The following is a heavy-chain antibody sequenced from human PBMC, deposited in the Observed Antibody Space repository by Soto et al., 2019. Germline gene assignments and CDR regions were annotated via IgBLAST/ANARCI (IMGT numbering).Heavy chain of an antibody. CDR2: ISYSGST. Sequence: QVQLQESGPGLVKPSETLSLTCTVSGGSVSSGSYYWIWIRQPPGKGLEWIGYISYSGSTSYNPSLKSRVTISVDTSKTQFSLKLNSVIVADTAVYYCARAYYHGSGRGRSMDVWGQGTTVTVSS. V-gene: IGHV4-61*01. CDR1: GGSVSSGSYY. CDR3: ARAYYHGSGRGRSMDV. D-gene: IGHD3-10*01. J-gene: IGHJ6*02.